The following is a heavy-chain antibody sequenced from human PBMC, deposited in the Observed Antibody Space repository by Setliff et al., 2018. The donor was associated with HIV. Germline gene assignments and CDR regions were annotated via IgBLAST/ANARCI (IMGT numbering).Heavy chain of an antibody. CDR3: ARLGRAIDDGGSSLRLDF. Sequence: PSETLSLTCVVSDDSFTNYDWTWIRQSPGKALEWIGYISSSGTTNYNPSPRSRVTISIETSNTRFSLWLRSATAADTATYFCARLGRAIDDGGSSLRLDFWGQGMLGTVS. CDR2: ISSSGTT. D-gene: IGHD2-21*01. V-gene: IGHV4-59*08. CDR1: DDSFTNYD. J-gene: IGHJ4*02.